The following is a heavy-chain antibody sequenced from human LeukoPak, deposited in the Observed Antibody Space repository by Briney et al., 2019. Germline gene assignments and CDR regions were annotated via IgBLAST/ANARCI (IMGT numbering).Heavy chain of an antibody. J-gene: IGHJ4*02. V-gene: IGHV3-33*01. CDR1: GFTFSSYG. Sequence: GGSLRLSCAASGFTFSSYGMHWVRQAPGKGLEWVAVIWYDGSNKYYADSVKGRFTISRDNAKNSLYLQMNSLRAEDTAVYYCAREALVPDYWGQGTPVTVSS. CDR2: IWYDGSNK. D-gene: IGHD1-26*01. CDR3: AREALVPDY.